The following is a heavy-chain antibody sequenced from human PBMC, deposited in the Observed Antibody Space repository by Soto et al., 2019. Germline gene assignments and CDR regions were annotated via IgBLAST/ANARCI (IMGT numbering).Heavy chain of an antibody. CDR3: ARPTYSGSSYYFDY. CDR2: INRDGSNT. J-gene: IGHJ4*02. D-gene: IGHD1-26*01. Sequence: GGSLRLSCAASGFTFSSYWMHWVRQAPGKGLVWVSHINRDGSNTNYADSVKGRFTISRDNVKNTLYLQMNSLTAEDTAVYYCARPTYSGSSYYFDYWGQGTLVTVSS. V-gene: IGHV3-74*01. CDR1: GFTFSSYW.